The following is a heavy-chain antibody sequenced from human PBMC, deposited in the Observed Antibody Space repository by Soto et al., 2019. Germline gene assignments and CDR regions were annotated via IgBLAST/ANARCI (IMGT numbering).Heavy chain of an antibody. CDR2: IYYSGST. CDR3: ARDWKHYYDSSGYFDY. D-gene: IGHD3-22*01. J-gene: IGHJ4*02. Sequence: QVQLQESGPGLVKPSQTLSLTCTVSGGSISSGGYYWSWIRQHPGKGLEWIGYIYYSGSTYYNPSLKSRVTISVDTSKNQFSLKLSAVTAADTAVYYCARDWKHYYDSSGYFDYWGQGTLVTVSS. CDR1: GGSISSGGYY. V-gene: IGHV4-31*03.